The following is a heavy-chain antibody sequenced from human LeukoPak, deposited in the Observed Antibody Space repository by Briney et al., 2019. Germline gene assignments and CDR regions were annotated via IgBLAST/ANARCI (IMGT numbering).Heavy chain of an antibody. CDR1: GYSISSGYY. Sequence: SETLSLTCAVSGYSISSGYYWGWIRQPPGKGLEWIGSIYHSGSTYYNPSLKSRVTISVDTSKNQFSLKLSSVTAADTAVYYCARLSGGTTTAHFDYWGRGTLVTVSS. V-gene: IGHV4-38-2*01. CDR2: IYHSGST. J-gene: IGHJ4*02. D-gene: IGHD1-1*01. CDR3: ARLSGGTTTAHFDY.